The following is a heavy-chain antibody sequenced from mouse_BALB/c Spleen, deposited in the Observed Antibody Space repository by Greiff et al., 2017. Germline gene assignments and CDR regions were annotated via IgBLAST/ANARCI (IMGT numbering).Heavy chain of an antibody. V-gene: IGHV1-69*02. Sequence: VQLQQPGAELVRPGASVKLSCKASGYTFTSYWINWVKQRPGQGLEWIGNIYPSDSYTNYNQKFKDKATLTVDKSSSTAYMQLSSPTSEDSAVYYCTLDSSGYPFAYWGLGTLVTVSA. D-gene: IGHD3-2*01. CDR1: GYTFTSYW. CDR2: IYPSDSYT. J-gene: IGHJ3*01. CDR3: TLDSSGYPFAY.